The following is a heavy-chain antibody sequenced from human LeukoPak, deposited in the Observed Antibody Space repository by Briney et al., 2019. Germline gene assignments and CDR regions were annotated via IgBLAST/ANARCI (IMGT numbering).Heavy chain of an antibody. V-gene: IGHV4-34*01. Sequence: SETLSLTCAVYGGSFSGYYWSWIRQPPGKGLEWIGEINHSGSTNYNPSLKSRVTISVDTSKNQFSLKLSSVTAADTAVYYCARLPAVSPGGVGFDYWGQGTLVTVSS. J-gene: IGHJ4*02. CDR2: INHSGST. D-gene: IGHD1-26*01. CDR3: ARLPAVSPGGVGFDY. CDR1: GGSFSGYY.